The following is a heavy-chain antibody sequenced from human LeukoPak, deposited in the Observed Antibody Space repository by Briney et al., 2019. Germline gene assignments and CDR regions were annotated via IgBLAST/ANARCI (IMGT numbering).Heavy chain of an antibody. D-gene: IGHD5-24*01. CDR1: EFTFRSYG. CDR3: AKDRDWYYFDY. CDR2: ISYDGSNK. V-gene: IGHV3-30*18. J-gene: IGHJ4*02. Sequence: AGGSLRLSCAASEFTFRSYGMHWVRQAPGKGLEWVAVISYDGSNKYYADSVKGRFTTSRDNSKNTLYLQMNSLRAEDTAVYYCAKDRDWYYFDYWGQGTLVTVSS.